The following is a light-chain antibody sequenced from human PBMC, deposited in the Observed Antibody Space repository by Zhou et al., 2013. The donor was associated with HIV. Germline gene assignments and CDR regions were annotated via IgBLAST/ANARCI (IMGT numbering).Light chain of an antibody. CDR1: QDVGTY. J-gene: IGKJ1*01. V-gene: IGKV1-8*01. Sequence: AIRMTQSPSSLSASPGDRVTITCRASQDVGTYLAWYQQKPGNAPKLLVYAASTVQTEVPSRFSGSGSGTEFTLTISSLQSEDFATYYCLHYYTYPRTFGQGT. CDR2: AAS. CDR3: LHYYTYPRT.